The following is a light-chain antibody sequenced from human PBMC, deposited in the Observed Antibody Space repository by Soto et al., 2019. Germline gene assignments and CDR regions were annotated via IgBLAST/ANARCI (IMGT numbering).Light chain of an antibody. Sequence: EIVLTQSPGTLSLSPGERATLSCRASQDVASNYLAWYQHKPGQAPRLLIYGASSRPTGIPDRFSGSGSATEFTLTISRLEPEDSAVYYCQQHGSSPWTFGQGTKVEI. J-gene: IGKJ1*01. CDR1: QDVASNY. CDR2: GAS. CDR3: QQHGSSPWT. V-gene: IGKV3-20*01.